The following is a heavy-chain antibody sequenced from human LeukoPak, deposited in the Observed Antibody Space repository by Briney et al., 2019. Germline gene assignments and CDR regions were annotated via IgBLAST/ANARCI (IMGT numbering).Heavy chain of an antibody. V-gene: IGHV4-59*01. CDR3: ARAYSGDWFDP. CDR1: GGSISSYY. Sequence: SETLSLTCTVSGGSISSYYWSWVRQPPVKGLEWIGYIYYSGSTNYSPSLKSRVTISVDTSKNQFSLKLSSVTAADTAVYYCARAYSGDWFDPWGQGTLVTVSS. J-gene: IGHJ5*02. D-gene: IGHD1-26*01. CDR2: IYYSGST.